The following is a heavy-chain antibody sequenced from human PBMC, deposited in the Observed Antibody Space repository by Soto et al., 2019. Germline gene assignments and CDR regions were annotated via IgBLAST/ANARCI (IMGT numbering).Heavy chain of an antibody. CDR2: INSDGGST. CDR3: ARAETISGLVTLDY. D-gene: IGHD3-3*01. CDR1: GFTFSSYW. V-gene: IGHV3-74*02. J-gene: IGHJ4*02. Sequence: EVQLLESGGGLVQPAGSLRLSCAASGFTFSSYWMHWVRQAPGKGLVWVSRINSDGGSTSYADSVKGRFTISRDNAKNTLYLQMNSLRAEDTAVYYCARAETISGLVTLDYWGQGSLVTVSS.